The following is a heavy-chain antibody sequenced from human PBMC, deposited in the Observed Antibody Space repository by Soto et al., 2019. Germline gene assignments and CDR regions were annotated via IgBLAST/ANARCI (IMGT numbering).Heavy chain of an antibody. CDR3: ARGKRRITIFGVVDPYYYYYYMDV. CDR1: GYTFTSYD. D-gene: IGHD3-3*01. Sequence: GASVKVSCKASGYTFTSYDINWVRQATGQGLEWMGWMNPNSGNTGYAQKNQGRDTMTRNTSISTAYMEMRSLKSEDTAVYYCARGKRRITIFGVVDPYYYYYYMDVWGKGTTVTVSS. V-gene: IGHV1-8*01. J-gene: IGHJ6*03. CDR2: MNPNSGNT.